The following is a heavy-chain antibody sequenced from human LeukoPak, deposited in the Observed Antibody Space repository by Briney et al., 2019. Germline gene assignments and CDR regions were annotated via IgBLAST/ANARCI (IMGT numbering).Heavy chain of an antibody. CDR2: IYHSGST. CDR1: GYSISSGYY. J-gene: IGHJ4*02. CDR3: AREGGDGYSLDY. V-gene: IGHV4-38-2*02. Sequence: SETLSLTCTVSGYSISSGYYWGWIRQPPGKGLEWIGSIYHSGSTYYNPSLKSRVTISVDTSKNQFSLKLSSVTAADTAVYYCAREGGDGYSLDYWGQGTLVTVSS. D-gene: IGHD5-24*01.